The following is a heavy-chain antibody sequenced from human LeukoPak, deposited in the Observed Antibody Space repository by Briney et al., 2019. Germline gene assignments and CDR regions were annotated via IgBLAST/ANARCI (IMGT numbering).Heavy chain of an antibody. CDR1: GFTFSKFA. CDR3: AKGALGSWYFFDY. Sequence: GGSLRLSCAASGFTFSKFAMSWVRQAPGKGPEWVSTISSSGGDTYHADSVKGRFTVSRDNSENTLFLQMNSLRAEDTALYYCAKGALGSWYFFDYWGQGTLVTVSS. V-gene: IGHV3-23*01. CDR2: ISSSGGDT. J-gene: IGHJ4*02. D-gene: IGHD6-13*01.